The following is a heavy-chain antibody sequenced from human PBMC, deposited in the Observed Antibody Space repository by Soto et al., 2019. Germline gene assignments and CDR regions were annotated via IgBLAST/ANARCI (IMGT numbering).Heavy chain of an antibody. Sequence: EVQVLESGGSLVQPGGSLRLSCEGSGFTVSSHAMPWISQAPGKGPEWVSTITADGGTYYADSVKGRFAMSRDTSESTLYLQMNSLGAEDTAVYYCSPHVSCSGGSCQYDAFAIRGQGTMVTVSS. J-gene: IGHJ3*02. D-gene: IGHD2-15*01. CDR3: SPHVSCSGGSCQYDAFAI. V-gene: IGHV3-23*01. CDR1: GFTVSSHA. CDR2: ITADGGT.